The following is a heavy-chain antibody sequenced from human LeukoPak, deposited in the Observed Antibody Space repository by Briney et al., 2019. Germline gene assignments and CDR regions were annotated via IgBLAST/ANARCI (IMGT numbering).Heavy chain of an antibody. Sequence: PSETLSLTCTVSGGSISSYYWSWIRQPAGKGLEWIGRIYTSGSTNYNPSLKSRVTMSVDTSKNQFSLKLSSVTAADTAVYYCAREGGIPIYYDYVWGSSRAFDIWGQGTMVTVSS. CDR1: GGSISSYY. D-gene: IGHD3-16*01. CDR2: IYTSGST. J-gene: IGHJ3*02. CDR3: AREGGIPIYYDYVWGSSRAFDI. V-gene: IGHV4-4*07.